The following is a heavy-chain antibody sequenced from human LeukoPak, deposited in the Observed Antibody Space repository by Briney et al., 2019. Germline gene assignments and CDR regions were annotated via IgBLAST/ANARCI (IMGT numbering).Heavy chain of an antibody. Sequence: GGSLRLSCAASGFTFSSYLMSWVRQAPGKGLEWVANIKQDGSEKYYVDSVKGRFTISRDIAKNSLYLQMNSLRAEDTAVYYCAREYDILTYWGQGTLVTVSS. CDR1: GFTFSSYL. CDR3: AREYDILTY. CDR2: IKQDGSEK. D-gene: IGHD3-9*01. V-gene: IGHV3-7*01. J-gene: IGHJ4*02.